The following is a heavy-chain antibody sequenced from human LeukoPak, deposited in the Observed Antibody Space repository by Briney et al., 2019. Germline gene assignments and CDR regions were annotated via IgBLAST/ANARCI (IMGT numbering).Heavy chain of an antibody. CDR2: IYPSGST. J-gene: IGHJ4*02. V-gene: IGHV4-61*02. CDR1: GGSISSGSYY. D-gene: IGHD6-13*01. CDR3: ASDKIASAGSDC. Sequence: PSETLSLTCTVSGGSISSGSYYWSGIRQPAGKGLEGIGRIYPSGSTNYNPSLKSRVTMSVDTSKNQFSLKLSSVTAADTAVYYCASDKIASAGSDCWGQGTLVTVSS.